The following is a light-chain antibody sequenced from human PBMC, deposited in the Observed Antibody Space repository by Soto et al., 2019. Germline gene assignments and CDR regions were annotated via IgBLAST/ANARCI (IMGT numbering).Light chain of an antibody. CDR2: EVS. J-gene: IGLJ1*01. CDR1: SSDVGSYNR. V-gene: IGLV2-18*02. Sequence: QSVLTQPPSVSGSPGQSVTISCSGTSSDVGSYNRVSWYQQPPGTAPKLMIYEVSNRPSGVPDRFSGSKSGNTASLPISGLQAEDEADYYCSSFTSSSTYVFGTGTKLTVL. CDR3: SSFTSSSTYV.